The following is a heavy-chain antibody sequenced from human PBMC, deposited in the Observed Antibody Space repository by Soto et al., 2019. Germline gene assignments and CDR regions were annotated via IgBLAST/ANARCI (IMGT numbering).Heavy chain of an antibody. Sequence: PSETLSLTCTVSGGSISSYYWSWIRQPPGKGLEWIGYIYHSGSTYYNPSLKSRVTISVDRSKNQFSLKLSSVTAADTAVYYFARSQTPLTPHAYCGQGSLVPVSS. V-gene: IGHV4-59*12. CDR3: ARSQTPLTPHAY. D-gene: IGHD4-17*01. CDR2: IYHSGST. J-gene: IGHJ1*01. CDR1: GGSISSYY.